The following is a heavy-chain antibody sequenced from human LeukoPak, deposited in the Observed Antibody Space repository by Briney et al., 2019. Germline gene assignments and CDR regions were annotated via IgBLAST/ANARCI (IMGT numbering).Heavy chain of an antibody. D-gene: IGHD1-26*01. V-gene: IGHV3-74*01. CDR2: IHSDESPT. CDR1: GFTFSSYW. CDR3: ARGRSRGNYYVGAFDI. Sequence: GSLRLSCAASGFTFSSYWMHWVRQAPGKGLVWVSRIHSDESPTDYADSVKGRFTISRDNAKNTLYLQMYSLRAEDTAVYYCARGRSRGNYYVGAFDIWGQGTMVTVSS. J-gene: IGHJ3*02.